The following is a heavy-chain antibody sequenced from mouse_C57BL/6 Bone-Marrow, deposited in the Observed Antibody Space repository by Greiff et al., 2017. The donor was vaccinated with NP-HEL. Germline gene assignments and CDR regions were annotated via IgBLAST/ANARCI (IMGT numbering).Heavy chain of an antibody. CDR1: GFTFSDYG. D-gene: IGHD4-1*01. CDR3: ARLWVGRTSFDY. CDR2: ISSGSSTI. Sequence: EVKLEESGGGLVKPGGSLKLSCAASGFTFSDYGMHWVRQAPEKGLEWVAYISSGSSTIYYADTVKGRFTISRDNAKNTLFLQMTSLRSEDTAMYYCARLWVGRTSFDYWGQGTTLTVSS. V-gene: IGHV5-17*01. J-gene: IGHJ2*01.